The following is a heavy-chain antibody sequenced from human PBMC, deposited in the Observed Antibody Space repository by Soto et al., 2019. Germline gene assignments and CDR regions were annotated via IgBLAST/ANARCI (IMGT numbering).Heavy chain of an antibody. CDR3: TRLSGNSWLDY. CDR1: GDSVSTNSAT. Sequence: SQTLSLTCAISGDSVSTNSATRNWIRQSPSRGLEWLGRTYYRSKWYNDYAVSVKGRITINPDTSKNQFSLQLNSVTPEDTAVYYCTRLSGNSWLDYWGQGTLVTVSS. V-gene: IGHV6-1*01. J-gene: IGHJ4*02. CDR2: TYYRSKWYN. D-gene: IGHD6-13*01.